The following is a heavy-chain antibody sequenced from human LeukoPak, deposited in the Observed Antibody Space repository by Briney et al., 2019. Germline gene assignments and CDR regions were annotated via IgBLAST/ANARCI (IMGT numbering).Heavy chain of an antibody. Sequence: GGSLRLSCAASGFTFSSYSMNWVRQAPGKGLEWVSSISSSSSYIYYADSVKGRFTISRDNAKNSLYLQMNSLRAEDTAVYYCASQHSSSVAFDYWGRGTLVTVSS. D-gene: IGHD6-13*01. CDR2: ISSSSSYI. J-gene: IGHJ4*02. V-gene: IGHV3-21*01. CDR1: GFTFSSYS. CDR3: ASQHSSSVAFDY.